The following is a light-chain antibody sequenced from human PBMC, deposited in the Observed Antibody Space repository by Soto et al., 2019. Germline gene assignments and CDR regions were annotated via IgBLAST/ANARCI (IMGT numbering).Light chain of an antibody. CDR3: AAWDDSLNGPV. J-gene: IGLJ1*01. V-gene: IGLV1-44*01. CDR1: SSNIGSNS. Sequence: QSVLTQPPSASGTPGQRVSISCSGSSSNIGSNSVNWYQQFPGTAPKLLIYSNNQRPSGVPDRISGSKSGTSASLAISGLQSEDEADYYCAAWDDSLNGPVFGTGTKVTVL. CDR2: SNN.